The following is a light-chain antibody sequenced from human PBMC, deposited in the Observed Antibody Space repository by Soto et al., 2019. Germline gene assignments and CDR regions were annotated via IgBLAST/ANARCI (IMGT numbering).Light chain of an antibody. Sequence: DIQMTQSPSTLSASAGDRVTITCRASQSISSWLAWYQQKPGKAPKLLIFDASSLESGVPSRFSGSGSGTEFTLTISSXQPDDFATYYCQQYNSYPLTFGGGTKVDTK. CDR1: QSISSW. V-gene: IGKV1-5*01. CDR2: DAS. J-gene: IGKJ4*01. CDR3: QQYNSYPLT.